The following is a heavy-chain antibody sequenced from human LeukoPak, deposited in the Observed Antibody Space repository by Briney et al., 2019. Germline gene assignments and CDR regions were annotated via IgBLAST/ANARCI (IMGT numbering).Heavy chain of an antibody. CDR2: IYYSGST. Sequence: SETLSLTCTVSGGSISSYYWSWIRQPPGKGLEWIGYIYYSGSTNYNPSLKSRVTISVDTSKNQFSLKLSSVTAADTAVYYCARSSPGIAVAGHYYYYYMDVWGKGTTVTISS. CDR1: GGSISSYY. J-gene: IGHJ6*03. V-gene: IGHV4-59*12. CDR3: ARSSPGIAVAGHYYYYYMDV. D-gene: IGHD6-19*01.